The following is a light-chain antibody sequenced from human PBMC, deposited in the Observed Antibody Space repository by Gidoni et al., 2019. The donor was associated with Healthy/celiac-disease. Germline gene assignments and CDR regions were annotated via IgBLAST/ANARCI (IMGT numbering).Light chain of an antibody. CDR2: AAS. CDR1: QSISSY. J-gene: IGKJ3*01. CDR3: QQSYSTPRIT. V-gene: IGKV1-39*01. Sequence: DIQMTQSPASLSASVGDRVTITCRASQSISSYLNWYQQKPGKAPTLLLYAASSLQRGVPSRFRGSGSGTDFTLTISSLQPADFATYYCQQSYSTPRITFGPGTKVEIK.